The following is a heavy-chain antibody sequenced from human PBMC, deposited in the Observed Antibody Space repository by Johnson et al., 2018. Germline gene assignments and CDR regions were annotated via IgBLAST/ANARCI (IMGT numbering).Heavy chain of an antibody. D-gene: IGHD4-17*01. CDR2: ISGSGGST. Sequence: VQLVQSGGGLVQPGGSLRLSCAASGFTFSSYAMSWVRQATGKGLEWVSAISGSGGSTYYADSVKGRFTISSDNSKNPLELQMNSLRAEDTAVYYCATQKPDHYAKGTDYYYYYGMDVWGQGTTVTVSS. CDR3: ATQKPDHYAKGTDYYYYYGMDV. CDR1: GFTFSSYA. V-gene: IGHV3-23*04. J-gene: IGHJ6*02.